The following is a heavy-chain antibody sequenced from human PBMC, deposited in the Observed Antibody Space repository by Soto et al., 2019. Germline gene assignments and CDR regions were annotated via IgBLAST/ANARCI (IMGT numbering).Heavy chain of an antibody. V-gene: IGHV1-24*01. D-gene: IGHD5-12*01. CDR3: ATGVATIMGHYFDY. CDR1: GYTLTELS. CDR2: FDPEDGET. J-gene: IGHJ4*02. Sequence: ASVKVSCKVSGYTLTELSMHWVRQAPGKGLEWMGGFDPEDGETIYAQKFLGRVTMTEDTSTDTAYMELSSLRSEDTAVYYCATGVATIMGHYFDYWGQGTLVTVSS.